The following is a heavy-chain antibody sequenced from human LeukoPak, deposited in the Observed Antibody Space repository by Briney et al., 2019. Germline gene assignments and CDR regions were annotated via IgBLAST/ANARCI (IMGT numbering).Heavy chain of an antibody. V-gene: IGHV3-23*01. D-gene: IGHD4-17*01. Sequence: GGSLRLSCAASGFTFSSYAMSWVRQAPGKGLEWVSTISGSGGSTYYADSVKGRFTISRDNSKNTLYLQMNSLRAEDTAIYYCAKSPAVTVTAFDIWGQGTMVTVSS. CDR1: GFTFSSYA. J-gene: IGHJ3*02. CDR3: AKSPAVTVTAFDI. CDR2: ISGSGGST.